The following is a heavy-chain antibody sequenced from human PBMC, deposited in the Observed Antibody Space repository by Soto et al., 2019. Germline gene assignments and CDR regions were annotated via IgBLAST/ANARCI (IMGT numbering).Heavy chain of an antibody. V-gene: IGHV3-48*01. CDR3: ARKSWGSGNYYCDY. J-gene: IGHJ4*02. Sequence: GGSLRLSCGASGFTFSTYSMNWVRQAPGKGPEWVSYISSGSSTIYYADSVKGRFTISRDNAKNSLYLQMNSLRAEDTAVYYCARKSWGSGNYYCDYWGQGTLVTVSS. CDR1: GFTFSTYS. CDR2: ISSGSSTI. D-gene: IGHD3-10*01.